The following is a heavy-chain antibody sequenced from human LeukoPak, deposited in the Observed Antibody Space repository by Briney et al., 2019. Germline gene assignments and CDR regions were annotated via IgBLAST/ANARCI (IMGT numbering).Heavy chain of an antibody. CDR2: IYYSGST. CDR1: GGSISSSSYY. V-gene: IGHV4-39*01. D-gene: IGHD2-2*01. J-gene: IGHJ4*02. Sequence: SETLSLTCTVSGGSISSSSYYWGWIRQPPGKGLEWIGSIYYSGSTYYNPSLKSRVTISVDTSKNQFSLKLSSVTAADTAVYYCAGNQLDYFDYWGQGTLVTVSS. CDR3: AGNQLDYFDY.